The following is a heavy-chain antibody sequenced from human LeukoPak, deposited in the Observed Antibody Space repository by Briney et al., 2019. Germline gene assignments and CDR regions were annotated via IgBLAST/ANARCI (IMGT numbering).Heavy chain of an antibody. V-gene: IGHV4-38-2*02. J-gene: IGHJ4*02. Sequence: SETLSLTCTVSGYSISSGCYWGWIRQPPGKGLEWIGRIYHSGRTYYNPSLKSRVTISVDTSKNQFSLKLTSVTAADTAVYYCARGASDLTYDYGVNWGQGTLVTVSS. CDR2: IYHSGRT. D-gene: IGHD4-17*01. CDR3: ARGASDLTYDYGVN. CDR1: GYSISSGCY.